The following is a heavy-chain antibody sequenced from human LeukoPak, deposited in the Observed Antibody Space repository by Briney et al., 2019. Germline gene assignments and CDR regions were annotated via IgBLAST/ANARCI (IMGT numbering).Heavy chain of an antibody. CDR2: IYTSGST. Sequence: SETLSLTCTVSGGSISSYYWSWIRQPAGKGLEGIGRIYTSGSTNYNPSLKSRVTMSVDTSKNQFSLKLSSVTAADTAVYYCARDPGSFWSGYYTSWGQGTLVTVSS. D-gene: IGHD3-3*01. CDR3: ARDPGSFWSGYYTS. CDR1: GGSISSYY. V-gene: IGHV4-4*07. J-gene: IGHJ5*02.